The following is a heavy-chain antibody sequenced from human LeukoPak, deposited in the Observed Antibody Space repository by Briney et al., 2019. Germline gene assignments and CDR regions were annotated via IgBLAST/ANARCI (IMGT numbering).Heavy chain of an antibody. CDR3: ARQDYDYVWGSYRPFDY. D-gene: IGHD3-16*02. CDR1: GATFSSYA. CDR2: IIPIFGTA. J-gene: IGHJ4*02. V-gene: IGHV1-69*15. Sequence: GASVKVSYKASGATFSSYAISWVRQAPGQGLEWMGRIIPIFGTANYAQKFQGRVTITSEEYTSTAYLQLSSLRSEDTAVYYCARQDYDYVWGSYRPFDYWGQGTLVTVSS.